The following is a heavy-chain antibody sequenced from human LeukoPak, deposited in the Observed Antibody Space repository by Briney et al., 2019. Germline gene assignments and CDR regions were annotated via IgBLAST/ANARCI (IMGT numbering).Heavy chain of an antibody. CDR1: GGSISSSSYY. CDR2: IYYSGST. CDR3: ARDRDDYGGNSGWFDP. J-gene: IGHJ5*02. Sequence: SETLSLTCTVSGGSISSSSYYWGWIRQPPGKGLEWIGSIYYSGSTYYNPSLKSRVTISVDTSKNQFSLKLSSVTAADTAVYYCARDRDDYGGNSGWFDPWGQGTLVTVSS. V-gene: IGHV4-39*07. D-gene: IGHD4-23*01.